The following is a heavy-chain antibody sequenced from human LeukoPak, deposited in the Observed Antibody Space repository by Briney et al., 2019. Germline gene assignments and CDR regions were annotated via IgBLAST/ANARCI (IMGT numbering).Heavy chain of an antibody. V-gene: IGHV3-7*01. CDR1: GFTFRHYW. J-gene: IGHJ4*02. Sequence: GGSLRLSCAASGFTFRHYWMNWGREAPGKGLKCWANIKQDSSEIYYVASVKGRFTISRDNGKNLLYLQMNRMSAEDMAVYYCARDLVRPGSWCSRAARADDYFDYWGQGTLVTVSS. D-gene: IGHD4/OR15-4a*01. CDR2: IKQDSSEI. CDR3: ARDLVRPGSWCSRAARADDYFDY.